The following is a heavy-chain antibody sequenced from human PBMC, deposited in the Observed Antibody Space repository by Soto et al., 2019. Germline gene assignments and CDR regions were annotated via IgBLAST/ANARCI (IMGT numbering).Heavy chain of an antibody. CDR2: ISYDGSNE. D-gene: IGHD3-16*01. Sequence: QVQLVESGGGVVQPGRSLRLSYAASGFTFSNYAIHWVRQAPGKGLEWVAVISYDGSNEYYADSVKGRFTISRDNSKNTLYLQMNSLRAEDTAVYNCARERGGLDSWGQGTLVTVSS. CDR3: ARERGGLDS. V-gene: IGHV3-30-3*01. J-gene: IGHJ4*02. CDR1: GFTFSNYA.